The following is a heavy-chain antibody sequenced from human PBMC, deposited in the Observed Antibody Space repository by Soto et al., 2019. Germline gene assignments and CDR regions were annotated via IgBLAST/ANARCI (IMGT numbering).Heavy chain of an antibody. J-gene: IGHJ5*02. D-gene: IGHD3-3*01. Sequence: QVHLQESGPGLVKPSGTLALTCAVSGGSLSSDKWWTWVRQSPGKGLEWIGEISHRGSTNYSPSFTSRLGLSVDTTKTQFSLRLRSVTAADTGVYYCAAVPLTSGVVSGRFDPWGQGIKVTVSS. V-gene: IGHV4-4*02. CDR3: AAVPLTSGVVSGRFDP. CDR2: ISHRGST. CDR1: GGSLSSDKW.